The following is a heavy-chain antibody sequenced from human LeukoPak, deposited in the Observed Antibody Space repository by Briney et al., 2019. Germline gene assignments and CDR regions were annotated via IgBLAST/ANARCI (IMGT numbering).Heavy chain of an antibody. V-gene: IGHV1-3*01. J-gene: IGHJ4*02. CDR1: GYTFTSYA. D-gene: IGHD3-3*01. CDR3: ARPYYDFWSGYLDYFDY. CDR2: INAGNGNT. Sequence: ASVKVSCKASGYTFTSYAMHWVRQAPGQRLEWMGWINAGNGNTKYSQKFQGRVTITRDTSASTAYMELSGLRSEDTAVYYCARPYYDFWSGYLDYFDYWGQGTLVTVSS.